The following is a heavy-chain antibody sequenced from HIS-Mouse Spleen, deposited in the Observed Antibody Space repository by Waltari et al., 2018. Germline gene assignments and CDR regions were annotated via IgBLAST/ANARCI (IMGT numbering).Heavy chain of an antibody. CDR1: GFTFSSYV. V-gene: IGHV3-30-3*01. Sequence: QVQLVESGGGVVQPGRSLRLSGAASGFTFSSYVMHGVRQAPGKGLDWVAVISYDGSNKYYADSVKGRFTISRDNSKNTLYLKMNSLRAEDTAVYYCARDINPQSNWGFDYWGQGTLVTVSS. CDR3: ARDINPQSNWGFDY. J-gene: IGHJ4*02. CDR2: ISYDGSNK. D-gene: IGHD7-27*01.